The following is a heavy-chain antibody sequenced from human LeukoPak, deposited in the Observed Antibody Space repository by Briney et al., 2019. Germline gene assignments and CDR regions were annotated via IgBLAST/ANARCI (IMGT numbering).Heavy chain of an antibody. CDR3: ASESAGPRDWYFDL. V-gene: IGHV1-2*02. Sequence: ASVKVSCKASGYTFIGYYMHWVRQAPGHGLEWMGWINPNSGGTNYAQKFQGRVTMTRDTSISRAYMELSRLRSDDTAVYYCASESAGPRDWYFDLWGRGTLVTVSS. J-gene: IGHJ2*01. D-gene: IGHD1-14*01. CDR1: GYTFIGYY. CDR2: INPNSGGT.